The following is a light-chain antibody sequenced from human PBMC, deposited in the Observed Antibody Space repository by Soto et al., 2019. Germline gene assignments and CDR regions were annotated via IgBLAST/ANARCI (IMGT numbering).Light chain of an antibody. J-gene: IGKJ4*01. CDR2: GAS. V-gene: IGKV3-15*01. CDR1: QSVNTN. Sequence: EIEMTQSPATLSVSPGERATLSCRASQSVNTNLAWYQQKPGQAPRLLIYGASTRAPGIPARFSGSGSGTEFTLTVSSLQSEDFAVYYCQQYNQWPPCLTFGGGTKVDIK. CDR3: QQYNQWPPCLT.